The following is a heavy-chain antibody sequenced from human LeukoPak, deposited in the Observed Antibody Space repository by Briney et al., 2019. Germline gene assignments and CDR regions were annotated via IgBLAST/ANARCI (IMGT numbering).Heavy chain of an antibody. CDR2: INSGSST. V-gene: IGHV3-74*03. CDR3: ARTTSMSYVGDAFDI. CDR1: GFTFDDYG. D-gene: IGHD1-26*01. J-gene: IGHJ3*02. Sequence: GGSLRLSCAASGFTFDDYGMSWVRHAPGKGLVWVSRINSGSSTTYADSVKGRFTISRDNAKDTLYLQMNSLRAEDTAVYYCARTTSMSYVGDAFDIWGQGTMVTVSS.